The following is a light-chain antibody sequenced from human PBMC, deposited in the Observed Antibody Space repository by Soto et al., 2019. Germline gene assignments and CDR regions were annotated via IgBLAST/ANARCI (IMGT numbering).Light chain of an antibody. V-gene: IGKV3-11*01. J-gene: IGKJ4*01. CDR2: DTY. CDR1: QSVRNF. CDR3: QQRSNWHLS. Sequence: EIVLTQSPATLSLSPGERATLSCRASQSVRNFLALHQQKPGQAPRLLIYDTYNRAAGIPARFSGSGSGTDFTLPISSLEPDDFAVYYCQQRSNWHLSLGGGTTVDLK.